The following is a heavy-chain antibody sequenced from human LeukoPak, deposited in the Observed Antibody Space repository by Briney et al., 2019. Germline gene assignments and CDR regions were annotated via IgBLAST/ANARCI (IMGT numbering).Heavy chain of an antibody. CDR3: AREGIFWSGYYSVDWFDP. V-gene: IGHV3-21*01. Sequence: GGSLRLSCAASGFTFSSYSMNWVRQAPGKGLEWVSSISSSSSYIYYADSVKGRFTISRDNAKNSLYLQMNSLRAEDTAVYYCAREGIFWSGYYSVDWFDPWGQGALVTVSS. CDR1: GFTFSSYS. CDR2: ISSSSSYI. D-gene: IGHD3-3*01. J-gene: IGHJ5*02.